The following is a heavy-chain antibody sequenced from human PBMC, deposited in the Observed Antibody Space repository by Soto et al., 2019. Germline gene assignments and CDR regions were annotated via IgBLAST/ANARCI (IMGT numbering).Heavy chain of an antibody. CDR1: GFTFNTYA. J-gene: IGHJ6*02. CDR2: ISYDGSNK. CDR3: ARDRGYDAHDYYYNAMDV. D-gene: IGHD2-15*01. V-gene: IGHV3-30-3*01. Sequence: GGSLRLSCAASGFTFNTYAMHWVRQAPGKGLEWTAVISYDGSNKYYADSLKGRITISRDNSKSTLHLQLDSLRTEDTAVYYCARDRGYDAHDYYYNAMDVWGQGTTVTVSS.